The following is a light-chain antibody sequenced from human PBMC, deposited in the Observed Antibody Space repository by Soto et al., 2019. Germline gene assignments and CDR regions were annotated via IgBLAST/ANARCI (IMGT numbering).Light chain of an antibody. CDR1: SRHSRYA. CDR2: VSSDGSH. CDR3: QTWGAGMQV. J-gene: IGLJ2*01. Sequence: QAVVPQSPSTSASLTASVKLNCTLSSRHSRYAIAWHQQQPEKRPRYLMKVSSDGSHKKGDRIHDRFSGSSSGAERYLTISSLHSEDEADYYCQTWGAGMQVFSGGTELTVL. V-gene: IGLV4-69*01.